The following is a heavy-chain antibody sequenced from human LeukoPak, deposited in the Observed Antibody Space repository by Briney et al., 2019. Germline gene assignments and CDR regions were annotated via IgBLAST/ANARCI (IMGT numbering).Heavy chain of an antibody. J-gene: IGHJ4*02. Sequence: GGSLRLSCVASGITFRSYSMNWVRQAPGKGPEWVSSISSSSSYIYYADSVKGRFTISRDNAKNSLYLQMNSLRAEDTAVYYCAREVASLDYWGQGTLVTVSS. V-gene: IGHV3-21*01. CDR1: GITFRSYS. D-gene: IGHD5-12*01. CDR3: AREVASLDY. CDR2: ISSSSSYI.